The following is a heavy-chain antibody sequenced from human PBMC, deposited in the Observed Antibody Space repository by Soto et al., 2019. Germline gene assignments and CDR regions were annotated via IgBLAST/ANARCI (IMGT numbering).Heavy chain of an antibody. CDR2: MSYDGNNK. CDR3: ATTGDCMNRHCYRPFDN. V-gene: IGHV3-30-3*01. CDR1: GFTFSNYA. D-gene: IGHD2-2*02. Sequence: GGSLRLSCAASGFTFSNYAMHWVRQAPGKGLEWVAVMSYDGNNKDYADSVKGRFTISRDNSKNTLYLEMNSLRPEDTAVYHCATTGDCMNRHCYRPFDNWGKRPVGTLSS. J-gene: IGHJ4*02.